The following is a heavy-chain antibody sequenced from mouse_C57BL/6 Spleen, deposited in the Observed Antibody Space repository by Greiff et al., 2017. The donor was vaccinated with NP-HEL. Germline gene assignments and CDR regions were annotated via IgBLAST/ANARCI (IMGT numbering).Heavy chain of an antibody. CDR3: ARGVITTMVAHWYFDV. CDR1: GYSFTSGYY. D-gene: IGHD1-1*01. CDR2: LSYDGSN. V-gene: IGHV3-6*01. Sequence: EVQLQQSGPGLVKPSQSLSLTCSVSGYSFTSGYYCYWIRQFLGNLLECMGYLSYDGSNNYNPSLKNRISITRDTSKNQSFLKLNSVTTEDTATYNGARGVITTMVAHWYFDVWGKGTTVTVSS. J-gene: IGHJ1*03.